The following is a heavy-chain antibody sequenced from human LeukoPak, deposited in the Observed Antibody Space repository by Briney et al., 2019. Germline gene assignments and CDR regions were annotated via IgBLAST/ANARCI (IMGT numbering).Heavy chain of an antibody. Sequence: SETLSLTCTVSGATVSSGSNYWRWLRQAPGKGREWIGYIDKSSSTNYHPSIDSRATVTVKTSNKQIPLKLRSVTAAETAVYYLVRDPYYYGSGYGMDVGDKGTTHTLPS. CDR2: IDKSSST. V-gene: IGHV4-61*01. CDR1: GATVSSGSNY. J-gene: IGHJ6*04. D-gene: IGHD3-10*01. CDR3: VRDPYYYGSGYGMDV.